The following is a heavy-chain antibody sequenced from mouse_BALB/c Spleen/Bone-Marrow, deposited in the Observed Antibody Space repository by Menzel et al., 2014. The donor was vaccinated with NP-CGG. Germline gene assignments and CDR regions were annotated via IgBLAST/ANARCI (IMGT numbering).Heavy chain of an antibody. Sequence: EVKLVESGAELVKPGASVKLPCTASGFNIKDTYMHWVKQRPEQGLEWIGRIDPANGNTKYDPKFQGKATITADTSSNTAYLQLSSLTSEDTAFYYCARAGRGRYFDVWGAGTTVTVSS. D-gene: IGHD4-1*01. J-gene: IGHJ1*01. CDR3: ARAGRGRYFDV. CDR1: GFNIKDTY. CDR2: IDPANGNT. V-gene: IGHV14-3*02.